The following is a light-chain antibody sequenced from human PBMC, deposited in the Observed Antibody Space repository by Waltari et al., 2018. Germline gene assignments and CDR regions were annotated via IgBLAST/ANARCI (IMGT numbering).Light chain of an antibody. CDR2: DAS. CDR1: QSVGSY. V-gene: IGKV3-11*01. Sequence: EIVLTQSPDTLSLSPGDTATLSCRASQSVGSYLAWYQQKPGHPPRLLIYDASNRATGVPDRLRGSGSGTDFTLTISSLEAEDFAVYFCQQRSNWTPHTFGQGARLDIK. CDR3: QQRSNWTPHT. J-gene: IGKJ2*01.